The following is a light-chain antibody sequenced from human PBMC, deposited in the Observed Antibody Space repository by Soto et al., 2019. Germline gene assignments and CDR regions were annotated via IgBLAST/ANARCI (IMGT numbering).Light chain of an antibody. CDR1: ISNIGTYS. CDR3: PAWDDSLNGCD. Sequence: QSLLTQPPSASGTPGQRVNISCSGSISNIGTYSVSWYQQFPGTAPILLIYSDNQRPSGVPDRFSASKYGASASLAISGLQSDDEADFYCPAWDDSLNGCDFGTGTKVTVL. J-gene: IGLJ1*01. CDR2: SDN. V-gene: IGLV1-44*01.